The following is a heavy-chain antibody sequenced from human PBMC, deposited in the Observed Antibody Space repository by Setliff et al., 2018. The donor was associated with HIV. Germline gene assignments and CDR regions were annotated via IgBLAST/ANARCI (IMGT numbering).Heavy chain of an antibody. CDR1: GAPFNGYY. Sequence: SETLSLTCAVYGAPFNGYYWAWIRQSPAKGREWIGSIFYSGSANYNPSLTSPVTISVDTSKNQFSLKLRSVTAADTAVYWCAREDSSYHYFDSWGQGMLVTVSS. V-gene: IGHV4-34*12. CDR2: IFYSGSA. D-gene: IGHD3-22*01. J-gene: IGHJ4*02. CDR3: AREDSSYHYFDS.